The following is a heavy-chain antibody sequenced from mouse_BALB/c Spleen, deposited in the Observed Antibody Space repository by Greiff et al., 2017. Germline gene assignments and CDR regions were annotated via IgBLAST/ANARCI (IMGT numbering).Heavy chain of an antibody. V-gene: IGHV5-6-4*01. Sequence: EVKLVESGGGLVKPGGSLKLSCAASGFTFSSYTMSWVRQTPEKRLEWVATISSGGSYTYYPDSVKGRFTISRDNAKNTLYLQMSSLKSEDTAMYYCTRGDGDEGYFDVWGAGTTVTVSS. CDR3: TRGDGDEGYFDV. D-gene: IGHD3-3*01. J-gene: IGHJ1*01. CDR1: GFTFSSYT. CDR2: ISSGGSYT.